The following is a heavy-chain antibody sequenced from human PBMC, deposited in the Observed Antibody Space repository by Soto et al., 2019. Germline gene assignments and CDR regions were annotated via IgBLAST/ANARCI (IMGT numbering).Heavy chain of an antibody. CDR2: MSPNSGAT. D-gene: IGHD1-1*01. J-gene: IGHJ6*02. V-gene: IGHV1-8*01. CDR1: GYTFTTYD. CDR3: ARGVDAGVDV. Sequence: QVQLVQSGAEVTKPGASVKVSCRASGYTFTTYDINCVRQATGQGLEWMGWMSPNSGATGYAQKFQGRVNMTRDTSISTAYMELSNLRSEDTAIYYCARGVDAGVDVWGQGTTVTVSS.